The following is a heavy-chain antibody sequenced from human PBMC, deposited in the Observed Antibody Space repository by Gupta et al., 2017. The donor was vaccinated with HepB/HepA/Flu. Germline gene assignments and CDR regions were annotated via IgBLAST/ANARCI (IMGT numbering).Heavy chain of an antibody. CDR2: INPDGGIR. V-gene: IGHV3-74*03. CDR1: GFPFSTSW. D-gene: IGHD3-10*01. CDR3: VRDERGVFDI. J-gene: IGHJ3*02. Sequence: EVQLVASGGGLVQPGGSLRLSCEASGFPFSTSWMHWVRQAPGKGLVWLSRINPDGGIRTYADAVKGRFTVSRDNAKNTLYLQMSSLRSEDTAFYYCVRDERGVFDIWGQGRLVTVSS.